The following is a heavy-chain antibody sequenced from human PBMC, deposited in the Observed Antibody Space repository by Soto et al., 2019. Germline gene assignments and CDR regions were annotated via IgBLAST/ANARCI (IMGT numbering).Heavy chain of an antibody. Sequence: GGSLRLSCAASGFTFSSYGMHWVRQAPGKGLEWVAVIWYDGSNKYYADSVKGRFTISRDNSKNTLYLQMNSLRAEDTAVYYCARDRNIAARPYYFDYWGQGTLVTVSS. CDR2: IWYDGSNK. J-gene: IGHJ4*02. D-gene: IGHD6-6*01. V-gene: IGHV3-33*01. CDR3: ARDRNIAARPYYFDY. CDR1: GFTFSSYG.